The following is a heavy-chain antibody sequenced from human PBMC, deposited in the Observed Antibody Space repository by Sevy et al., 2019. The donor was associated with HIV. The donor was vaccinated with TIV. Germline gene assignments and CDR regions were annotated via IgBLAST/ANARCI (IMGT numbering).Heavy chain of an antibody. V-gene: IGHV3-11*06. CDR3: ARDRRNYGGQYFDS. CDR2: ISSGTTYI. D-gene: IGHD4-17*01. J-gene: IGHJ4*02. CDR1: GFTFSDYY. Sequence: GPLRLSCAASGFTFSDYYMSWIRQAPGKGLEWISDISSGTTYINYADSVKGRFTISRDNSKKSLYLQMNSLRAEDTAIYYCARDRRNYGGQYFDSWGQGILVSVSS.